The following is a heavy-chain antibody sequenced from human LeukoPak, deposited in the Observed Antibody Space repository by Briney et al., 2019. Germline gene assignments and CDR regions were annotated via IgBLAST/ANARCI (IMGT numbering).Heavy chain of an antibody. V-gene: IGHV4-59*08. CDR3: ARQTPDSSGYYYSGGYYFDY. CDR1: GGSISSYY. CDR2: IYYSGST. J-gene: IGHJ4*02. Sequence: SETLSLTCTVSGGSISSYYWSWIRQLPGKGLEWIGDIYYSGSTNYNPSLKSRVTISVDTSKNQFSLKLSSVTAADTAVYYCARQTPDSSGYYYSGGYYFDYWGQGTLVTVSS. D-gene: IGHD3-22*01.